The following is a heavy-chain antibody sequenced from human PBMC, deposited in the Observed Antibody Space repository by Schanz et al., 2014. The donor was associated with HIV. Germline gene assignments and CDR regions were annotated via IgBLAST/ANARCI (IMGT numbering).Heavy chain of an antibody. Sequence: QVQLVQSGAEVKKPGASVKVSCKASGYTFTSYYMHWVRQAPGQGLEWMGGIIPIFGTANYAQKFQGRVTITADESTSTAYMELSSLRSEDTAVYYCAKSPIFGDVIFYGMDVWGQGTTVTVSS. V-gene: IGHV1-69*01. CDR2: IIPIFGTA. D-gene: IGHD3-3*02. CDR1: GYTFTSYY. CDR3: AKSPIFGDVIFYGMDV. J-gene: IGHJ6*02.